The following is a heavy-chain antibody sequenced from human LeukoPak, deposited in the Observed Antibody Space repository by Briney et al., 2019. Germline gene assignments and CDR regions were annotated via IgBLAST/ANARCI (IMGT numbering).Heavy chain of an antibody. CDR3: ARGDLRY. CDR2: INPSGGST. CDR1: GYTFTTYY. D-gene: IGHD2-21*01. Sequence: GASVKVSCKASGYTFTTYYIHWVRQAPGQGLEWMGIINPSGGSTGYAQKFQGRVTMTRDTSTRTVYMELSSLRSEDTAVYYCARGDLRYWGQGTLVTVSS. J-gene: IGHJ4*02. V-gene: IGHV1-46*01.